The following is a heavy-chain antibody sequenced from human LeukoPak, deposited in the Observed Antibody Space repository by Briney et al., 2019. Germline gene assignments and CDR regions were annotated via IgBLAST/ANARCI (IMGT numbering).Heavy chain of an antibody. V-gene: IGHV1-18*01. CDR2: ISAYNGNT. CDR3: ARPNTAVEVDKDLDC. CDR1: GYTFTSYG. J-gene: IGHJ4*02. D-gene: IGHD5-12*01. Sequence: ASVKVSCKASGYTFTSYGISWVRQAPGQGLEWMGWISAYNGNTNYAQKLQGRVTMTTDTSTSTAYMELRSLRSDDTAVYYCARPNTAVEVDKDLDCWGQGTLVTVSS.